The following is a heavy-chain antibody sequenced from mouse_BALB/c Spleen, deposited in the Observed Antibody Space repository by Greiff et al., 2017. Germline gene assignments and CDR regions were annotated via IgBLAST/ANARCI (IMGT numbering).Heavy chain of an antibody. V-gene: IGHV1-69*02. D-gene: IGHD2-14*01. CDR3: TRGYRYGNYAMDY. Sequence: QVQLQQPGAELVRPGASVKLSCKASGYTFTSYWINWVKQRPGQGLEWIGNIYPSDSYTNYNQKFKDKATLTVDKSSSTAYMQLSSPTSEDSAVYYCTRGYRYGNYAMDYWGQGTSVTVSS. CDR1: GYTFTSYW. J-gene: IGHJ4*01. CDR2: IYPSDSYT.